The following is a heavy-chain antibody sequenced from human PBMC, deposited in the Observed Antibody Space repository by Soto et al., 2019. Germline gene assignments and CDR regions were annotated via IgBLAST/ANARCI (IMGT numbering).Heavy chain of an antibody. D-gene: IGHD4-17*01. Sequence: QVQLVQSGAEVKKPGASVKVSCKASGYTFTSYDIYWVRQATGQGLEWMGWMNPNSGNTGYAQKFQGKVTMTRTTSISTAYTDLSSLRSEDTAVYYCARVTYGDYGEYYFDYWGQGTLVTVSS. CDR2: MNPNSGNT. V-gene: IGHV1-8*01. CDR3: ARVTYGDYGEYYFDY. CDR1: GYTFTSYD. J-gene: IGHJ4*02.